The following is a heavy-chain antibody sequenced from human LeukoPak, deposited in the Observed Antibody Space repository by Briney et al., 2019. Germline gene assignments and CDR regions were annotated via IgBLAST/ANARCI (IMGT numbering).Heavy chain of an antibody. J-gene: IGHJ5*02. Sequence: SETLSLTCAVSGGSFSGYYWSWIRQPPGKGLEWIGEINHSGNTNYNPSLKSRVTISVDTSKAQFSLKLSSVTAADTAVYYCARDLRSGAARPSWFDPWGQGSLVTVSS. V-gene: IGHV4-34*01. CDR1: GGSFSGYY. D-gene: IGHD6-6*01. CDR2: INHSGNT. CDR3: ARDLRSGAARPSWFDP.